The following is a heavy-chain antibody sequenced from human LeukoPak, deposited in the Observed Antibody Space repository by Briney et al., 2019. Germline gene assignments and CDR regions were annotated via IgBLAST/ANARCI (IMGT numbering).Heavy chain of an antibody. CDR1: GFTFGTYW. CDR3: TRGGSGSYYTTYYHGLDA. Sequence: GGSLRLSCAASGFTFGTYWMHWVRQAPGKGLEWVANIKQDVSEENYVKSVRGRFSISRDNTKNSLYLQMASLRAEDTAVYFCTRGGSGSYYTTYYHGLDAWGQGTKVTVSS. J-gene: IGHJ6*02. D-gene: IGHD3-10*01. V-gene: IGHV3-7*01. CDR2: IKQDVSEE.